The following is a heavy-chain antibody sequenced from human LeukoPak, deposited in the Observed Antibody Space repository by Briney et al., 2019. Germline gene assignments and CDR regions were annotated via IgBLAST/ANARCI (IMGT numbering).Heavy chain of an antibody. D-gene: IGHD3-9*01. Sequence: GGSLRLSCAASGFTFSSYAMHWVRQAPGKGLEWVAVISYDGSNKYYADSVKGRFTISRDNSKNTLYLQMNSLRAEDTAVYYCARGPVLRYFDWLLYYMDVWGKGTTVTVSS. CDR2: ISYDGSNK. CDR3: ARGPVLRYFDWLLYYMDV. J-gene: IGHJ6*03. V-gene: IGHV3-30*04. CDR1: GFTFSSYA.